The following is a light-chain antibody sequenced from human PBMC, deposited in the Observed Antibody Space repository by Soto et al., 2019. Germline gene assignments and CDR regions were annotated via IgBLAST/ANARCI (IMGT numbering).Light chain of an antibody. Sequence: EIVLTQSPGTLSLSPGERATLSCRASQSVSSSYLAWYQQKPGQAPRLLIYGASSRATGIPDRFSGSWSGTDFTLTISRLEPEDFAVYYCQQYGSSLWTFGQGTKVEI. CDR2: GAS. CDR1: QSVSSSY. V-gene: IGKV3-20*01. CDR3: QQYGSSLWT. J-gene: IGKJ1*01.